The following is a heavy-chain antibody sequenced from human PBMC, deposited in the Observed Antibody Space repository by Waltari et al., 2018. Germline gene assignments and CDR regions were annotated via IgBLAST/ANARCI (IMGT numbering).Heavy chain of an antibody. V-gene: IGHV1-3*01. D-gene: IGHD3-10*01. CDR3: ARGAYYYGSGSSDAFDI. CDR2: INAGNGNT. J-gene: IGHJ3*02. Sequence: QVQLVQSGAEVKKPGASVKVSCKASGDTFTSYAMHWVRQAHGQRLEWMGWINAGNGNTKYSQKFQGRVTITRDTSASTAYMELSSLRSEDTAVYYCARGAYYYGSGSSDAFDIWGQGTMVTVSS. CDR1: GDTFTSYA.